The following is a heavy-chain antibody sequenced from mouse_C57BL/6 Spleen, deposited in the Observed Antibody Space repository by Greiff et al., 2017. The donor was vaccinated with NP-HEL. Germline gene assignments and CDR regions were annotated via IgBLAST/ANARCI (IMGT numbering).Heavy chain of an antibody. V-gene: IGHV7-3*01. D-gene: IGHD1-1*01. J-gene: IGHJ2*01. CDR3: ARYYGPLWNYEGYFDY. Sequence: EVKLVESGGGLVQPGGSLSLSCAASGFTFTDYYMSWVRQPPGKALEWLGFIRNKANGYTTEYSASVKGRFTISRDTSQSILYLQMNALRAEDSATYYCARYYGPLWNYEGYFDYWGQGTTLTVSS. CDR2: IRNKANGYTT. CDR1: GFTFTDYY.